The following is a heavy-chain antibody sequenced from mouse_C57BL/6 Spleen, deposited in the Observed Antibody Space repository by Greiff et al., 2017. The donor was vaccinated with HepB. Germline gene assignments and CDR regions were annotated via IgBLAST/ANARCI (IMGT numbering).Heavy chain of an antibody. CDR3: ARGGIYYACPAWFAY. CDR1: GYAFSSYW. J-gene: IGHJ3*01. V-gene: IGHV1-80*01. CDR2: IYPGDGDT. Sequence: QVQLKESGAELVKPGASVKLSCKASGYAFSSYWMNWVKQRPGKGLEWIGKIYPGDGDTNYNGKFKGKATLTADKSSSTAYMQLSSLTSEDSAVYFWARGGIYYACPAWFAYWGQGTLGTVSA. D-gene: IGHD2-1*01.